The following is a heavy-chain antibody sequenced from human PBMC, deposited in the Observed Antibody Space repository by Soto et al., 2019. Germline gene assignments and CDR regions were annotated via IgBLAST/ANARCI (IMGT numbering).Heavy chain of an antibody. J-gene: IGHJ6*02. D-gene: IGHD6-25*01. V-gene: IGHV1-2*02. CDR3: ARIRAQRPRLGMDV. Sequence: QVQLVQSGAEVKKPGASVKVSCKASGYTFTSYDINWVRQATGQGLEWMGWMNPNSGGTNYAQKFQGRVTMTRDTSISTAYMELSRLRSDDTAVYYCARIRAQRPRLGMDVWGQGTTVTVSS. CDR2: MNPNSGGT. CDR1: GYTFTSYD.